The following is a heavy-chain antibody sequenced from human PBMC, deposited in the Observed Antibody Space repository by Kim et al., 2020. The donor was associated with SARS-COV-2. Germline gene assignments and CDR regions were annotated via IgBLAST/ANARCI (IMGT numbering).Heavy chain of an antibody. Sequence: SETLSLTCTVSGGSISSSSYYWGWIRQPPGKGLEWIGSIYYSGSTYYNPSLKSRGTISVDTSKNQFSLQLSSVTAADTAVYYCARTYSIAAAVGDVWGQGTTVTVSS. CDR2: IYYSGST. D-gene: IGHD6-13*01. V-gene: IGHV4-39*01. J-gene: IGHJ6*02. CDR1: GGSISSSSYY. CDR3: ARTYSIAAAVGDV.